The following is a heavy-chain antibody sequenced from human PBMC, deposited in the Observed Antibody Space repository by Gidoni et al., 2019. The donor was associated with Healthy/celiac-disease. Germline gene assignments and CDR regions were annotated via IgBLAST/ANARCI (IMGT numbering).Heavy chain of an antibody. V-gene: IGHV3-30*18. Sequence: QVQLVESGGGVVQPGRSLRLSCAASGFTFSSYGMHWVRQAPGKGLEWVAVISYDGSNKYYADSVKGRFTISRDNSKNTLYLQMNSLRAEDTAVYYCAKDDYYGSGSYYLYYYYYGMDVWGQGTTVTVSS. D-gene: IGHD3-10*01. J-gene: IGHJ6*02. CDR1: GFTFSSYG. CDR3: AKDDYYGSGSYYLYYYYYGMDV. CDR2: ISYDGSNK.